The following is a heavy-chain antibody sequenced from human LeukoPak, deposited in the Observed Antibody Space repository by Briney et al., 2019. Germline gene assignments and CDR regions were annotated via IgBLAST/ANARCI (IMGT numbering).Heavy chain of an antibody. Sequence: GGSLRLSCAASGFTFSTYAVNWVRQAPGKGLEWVSTISGSGGSTYYADSVKGRFTISRDNSKNTLYLQMSSLRAEDTAVYYCAKDRGRYYDSSGYYWGYYFGSWGQGILVTVST. D-gene: IGHD3-22*01. V-gene: IGHV3-23*01. CDR2: ISGSGGST. J-gene: IGHJ4*02. CDR1: GFTFSTYA. CDR3: AKDRGRYYDSSGYYWGYYFGS.